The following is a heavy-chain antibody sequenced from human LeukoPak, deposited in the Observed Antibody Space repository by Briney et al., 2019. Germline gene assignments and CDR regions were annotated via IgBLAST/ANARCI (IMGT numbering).Heavy chain of an antibody. V-gene: IGHV4-59*01. Sequence: SETLSLTCTVSGGSLSTYYWSWIRQPPGKGLEWIGYIYYSGSTNYNPSLNSRVTISVDTSKNQFSLRLSSVTAADTAMYYCARVAMATSFDYWGQGTLVTVSS. CDR3: ARVAMATSFDY. D-gene: IGHD5-24*01. CDR1: GGSLSTYY. CDR2: IYYSGST. J-gene: IGHJ4*02.